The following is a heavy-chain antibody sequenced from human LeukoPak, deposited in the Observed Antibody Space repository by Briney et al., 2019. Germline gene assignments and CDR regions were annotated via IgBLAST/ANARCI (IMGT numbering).Heavy chain of an antibody. CDR3: ARVAPSNYDILTGYSKSYPYNWFDP. Sequence: SETLSLTCTVSGGSISSSSYYWGWIRQPPGKGLEWIGSIYYSGSTYYNPSLKSRATISVGTSKNQFSLKLSSVTAADTAVYYCARVAPSNYDILTGYSKSYPYNWFDPWGQGTLVTVSS. CDR2: IYYSGST. V-gene: IGHV4-39*07. D-gene: IGHD3-9*01. J-gene: IGHJ5*02. CDR1: GGSISSSSYY.